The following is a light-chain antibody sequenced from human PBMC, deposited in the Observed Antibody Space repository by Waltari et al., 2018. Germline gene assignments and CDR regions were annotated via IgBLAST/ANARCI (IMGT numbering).Light chain of an antibody. CDR1: QSVSSY. CDR3: QQRRRT. CDR2: DAS. V-gene: IGKV3-11*01. J-gene: IGKJ2*01. Sequence: EIVLTQSPATLSLSPGERATLSCSASQSVSSYLAWYQQKPGQAPRLLIYDASNRATGIPARFSGSGSGTDFTLTISSLEPEDFAVYYCQQRRRTFGQGTKLEI.